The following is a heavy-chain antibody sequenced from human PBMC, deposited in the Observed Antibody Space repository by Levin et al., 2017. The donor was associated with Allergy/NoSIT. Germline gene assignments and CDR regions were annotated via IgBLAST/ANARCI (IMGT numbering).Heavy chain of an antibody. CDR3: AREMAETAADTFDV. CDR1: GFTFTFYA. Sequence: VKVSCKASGFTFTFYAFTWVRQAPGQGLEWMGWISPYNGDTKYAQKFQDRVTMTTDTSTSTAYMELRSLRYDDTAVYYCAREMAETAADTFDVWGQGTMVTVSS. J-gene: IGHJ3*01. D-gene: IGHD2-8*01. V-gene: IGHV1-18*01. CDR2: ISPYNGDT.